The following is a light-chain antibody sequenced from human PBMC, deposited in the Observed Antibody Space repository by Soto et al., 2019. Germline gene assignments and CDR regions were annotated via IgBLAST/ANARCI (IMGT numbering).Light chain of an antibody. Sequence: DIQMTQSPSSLSASVGDRVTITCQASQAINNYLHWYQQKPGKAPELLIYAASTLQSGVPSRFSGSGSGTDFTLTISCLQSEDFATYYCQQYYSFPLTFGGGTKVDIK. CDR2: AAS. CDR3: QQYYSFPLT. V-gene: IGKV1-39*01. J-gene: IGKJ4*01. CDR1: QAINNY.